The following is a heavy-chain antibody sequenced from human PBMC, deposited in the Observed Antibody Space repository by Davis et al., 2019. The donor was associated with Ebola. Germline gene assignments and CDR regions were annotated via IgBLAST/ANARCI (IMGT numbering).Heavy chain of an antibody. J-gene: IGHJ5*02. Sequence: CSVSGDSISSGGYCWTWIRQLPGKGLEWIGYVYHTGETSYNPSLESRLTISADTSKNQFFLNLRSVTAADTAVYFCARDEQQLTYNWFDPWGQGTLVTVSS. CDR1: GDSISSGGYC. CDR3: ARDEQQLTYNWFDP. CDR2: VYHTGET. V-gene: IGHV4-31*03. D-gene: IGHD6-13*01.